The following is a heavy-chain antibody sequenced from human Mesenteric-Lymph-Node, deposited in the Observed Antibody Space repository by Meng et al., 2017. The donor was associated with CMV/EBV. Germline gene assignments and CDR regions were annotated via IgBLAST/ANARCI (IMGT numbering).Heavy chain of an antibody. Sequence: SDGSISSGIYYWGWIRQPPGRGLEWIASIHYTGNTYYNSSLKSRVTISVDTSNNQFSLKLSSVTAIDTAVYYCARRPEYSSGFYRWDLWGQGTLVTVSS. J-gene: IGHJ5*02. D-gene: IGHD6-19*01. CDR3: ARRPEYSSGFYRWDL. CDR2: IHYTGNT. V-gene: IGHV4-39*01. CDR1: DGSISSGIYY.